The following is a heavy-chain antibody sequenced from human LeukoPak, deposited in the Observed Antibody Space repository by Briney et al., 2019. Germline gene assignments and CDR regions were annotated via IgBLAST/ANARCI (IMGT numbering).Heavy chain of an antibody. CDR2: INHSGST. V-gene: IGHV4-34*01. Sequence: SETLSLTCAVYGGSFSGYYLSWIRQPPGKGLEWIGEINHSGSTNYNPSLKSRVTISVDTSKNQFSLKLSSVTAADTAVYYCARGRGYCSSTSCYARYFDLWGRGTLVTVSS. D-gene: IGHD2-2*01. J-gene: IGHJ2*01. CDR1: GGSFSGYY. CDR3: ARGRGYCSSTSCYARYFDL.